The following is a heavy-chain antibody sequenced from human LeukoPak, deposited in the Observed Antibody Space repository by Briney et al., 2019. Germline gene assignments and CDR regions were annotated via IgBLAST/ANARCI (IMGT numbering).Heavy chain of an antibody. CDR3: ARERDGYREFDY. Sequence: SETQSLTCTVSGGSINSYYWSWIRQPPGKGLEWIGYIYYSGSTNYNPSLKSRVTISVDTSKNQFSLKLSSVTAADTAVYYCARERDGYREFDYWGQGTLVTVSS. CDR2: IYYSGST. CDR1: GGSINSYY. V-gene: IGHV4-59*01. J-gene: IGHJ4*02. D-gene: IGHD5-24*01.